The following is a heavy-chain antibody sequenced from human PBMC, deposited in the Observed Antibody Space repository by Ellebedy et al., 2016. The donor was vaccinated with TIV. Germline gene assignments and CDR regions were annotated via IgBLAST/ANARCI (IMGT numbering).Heavy chain of an antibody. Sequence: GESLKISCKGSGYSFTSYWISWVRQMPGKGLEWMGRIDPSDSYTNYSPSFQGHVTISADKSISTAYLQWSSLKASDTAMYYCARHGTEYYYDSSGYYRDYWGQGTLVTVSS. CDR3: ARHGTEYYYDSSGYYRDY. V-gene: IGHV5-10-1*01. D-gene: IGHD3-22*01. CDR1: GYSFTSYW. CDR2: IDPSDSYT. J-gene: IGHJ4*02.